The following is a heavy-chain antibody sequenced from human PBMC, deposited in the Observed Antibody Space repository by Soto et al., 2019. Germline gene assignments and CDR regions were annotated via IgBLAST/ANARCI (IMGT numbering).Heavy chain of an antibody. CDR1: GFSFSRFA. J-gene: IGHJ3*01. CDR3: VKWVWNDDGIDF. V-gene: IGHV3-64D*06. Sequence: EVQLVESGGGLVQPGGSLRLSCSASGFSFSRFAMHWVRQAPGKGLEYVSAITNMGGTKHYADSVKGRFTISRDNSKNTLYLQMSSLRPEDTAVYHCVKWVWNDDGIDFWGQGTMVTVSS. D-gene: IGHD1-1*01. CDR2: ITNMGGTK.